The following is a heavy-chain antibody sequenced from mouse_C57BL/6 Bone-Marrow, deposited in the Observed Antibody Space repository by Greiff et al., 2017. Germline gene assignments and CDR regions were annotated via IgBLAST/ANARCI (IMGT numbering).Heavy chain of an antibody. Sequence: VQLQQSGAELVRPGSSVKMSCKTSGYTFTSYGINWVKRRPGQGLEWIGYIYIGNGYTEYNEKFEGKATLTSATSSSTAYMQLSSLTSEDAAIYFGGRPCGSSYVWYFDVWGTGTTVTVSS. V-gene: IGHV1-58*01. CDR2: IYIGNGYT. D-gene: IGHD1-1*01. J-gene: IGHJ1*03. CDR3: GRPCGSSYVWYFDV. CDR1: GYTFTSYG.